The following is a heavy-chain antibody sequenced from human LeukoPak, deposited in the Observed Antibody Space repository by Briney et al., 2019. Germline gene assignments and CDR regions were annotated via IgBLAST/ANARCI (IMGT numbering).Heavy chain of an antibody. CDR3: AKDFSPQPHDYGDSSRQR. V-gene: IGHV3-23*01. D-gene: IGHD4-17*01. Sequence: GGSLRLSCAASGFTFSSYAMSWVRQAPGKGLEWVSIISGTGGSTYYGDSVKGRFTISRDNSKNTLYLQMNSLRVEDTAVYYCAKDFSPQPHDYGDSSRQRWGQGTLVTVSS. J-gene: IGHJ1*01. CDR1: GFTFSSYA. CDR2: ISGTGGST.